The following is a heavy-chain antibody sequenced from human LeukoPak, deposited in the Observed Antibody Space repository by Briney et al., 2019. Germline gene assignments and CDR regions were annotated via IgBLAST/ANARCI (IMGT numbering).Heavy chain of an antibody. CDR3: ERHSGYSRGWYFPQGAFAI. J-gene: IGHJ3*02. V-gene: IGHV1-18*01. CDR1: GYTFTSYG. CDR2: ISAYKGNT. D-gene: IGHD6-19*01. Sequence: ASVKVSCKASGYTFTSYGISWVRQAPGQGLEWMGWISAYKGNTNCAQKLQGRVTMTTDRSTSTPYLELRSLRSDATAVYYRERHSGYSRGWYFPQGAFAIWPQGTMVTVSS.